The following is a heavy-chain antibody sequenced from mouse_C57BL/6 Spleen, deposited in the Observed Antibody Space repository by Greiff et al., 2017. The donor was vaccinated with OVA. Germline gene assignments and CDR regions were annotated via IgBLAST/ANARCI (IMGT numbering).Heavy chain of an antibody. D-gene: IGHD2-2*01. CDR2: IYPRDGST. J-gene: IGHJ4*01. Sequence: VKLVESGPELVKPGASVKLSCKASGYTFTSYDINWVKQRPGQGLEWIGWIYPRDGSTKYNEKFKGKATLTVDTSSSTAYMELHSLTSEDSAVYFCARGGYLDYWGQGTSVTVSS. V-gene: IGHV1-85*01. CDR3: ARGGYLDY. CDR1: GYTFTSYD.